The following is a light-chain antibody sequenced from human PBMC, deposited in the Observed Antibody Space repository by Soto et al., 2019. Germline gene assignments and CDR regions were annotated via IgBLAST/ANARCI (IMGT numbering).Light chain of an antibody. CDR1: LGGSIY. J-gene: IGKJ4*01. CDR2: EAS. CDR3: QQRSSWHS. Sequence: EIVLTQSPATLYLAPSERATLSCRACLGGSIYLAWYQQKPSQAPRLLIHEASNKSTGIQARFSGSGPGTDFTLTISSLEPEDFAVYFCQQRSSWHSFGGGTKVQIK. V-gene: IGKV3D-11*01.